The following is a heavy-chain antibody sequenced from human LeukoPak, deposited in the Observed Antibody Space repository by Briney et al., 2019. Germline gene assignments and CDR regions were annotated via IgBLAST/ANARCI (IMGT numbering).Heavy chain of an antibody. CDR1: GFTFSSYA. CDR3: AKGTDYGGNFDY. CDR2: ISGSGGST. D-gene: IGHD4-23*01. Sequence: PGGSLRLSCAASGFTFSSYAMSWVRQAPGKGLEWVSAISGSGGSTYYADSVKGRFTISRDNSKNTLYLQTNSLRAEDTAVYYCAKGTDYGGNFDYWGQGTLVTVSS. V-gene: IGHV3-23*01. J-gene: IGHJ4*02.